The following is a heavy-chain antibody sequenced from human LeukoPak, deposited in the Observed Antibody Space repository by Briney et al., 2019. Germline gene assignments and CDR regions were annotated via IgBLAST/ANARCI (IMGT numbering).Heavy chain of an antibody. V-gene: IGHV3-30-3*01. J-gene: IGHJ4*02. D-gene: IGHD2-21*02. CDR2: ISYDGSNK. CDR1: GFTFGSYA. CDR3: ARDPQHIVVVTAVFDY. Sequence: GRSLRLSCAASGFTFGSYAMHWVRQAPGKGLEWVAVISYDGSNKYHADSVKGRFTISRDNSKNTLYLQMNSLRVEDTAVYYCARDPQHIVVVTAVFDYWGQGTLVTVSS.